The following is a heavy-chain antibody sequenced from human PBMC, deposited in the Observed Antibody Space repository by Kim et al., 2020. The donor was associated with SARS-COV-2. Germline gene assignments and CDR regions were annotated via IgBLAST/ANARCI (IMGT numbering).Heavy chain of an antibody. V-gene: IGHV4-31*03. Sequence: SETLSLTCSVSGDSISSGAYYWSWIRQHPGKGLEWIGYIYYTGSTFYNPSLKSRVTISADTSRNQFSLSLTSVTAADTAMYYCARFEDGVVGALTWGQETMVTVSS. CDR1: GDSISSGAYY. CDR2: IYYTGST. CDR3: ARFEDGVVGALT. J-gene: IGHJ3*01. D-gene: IGHD2-15*01.